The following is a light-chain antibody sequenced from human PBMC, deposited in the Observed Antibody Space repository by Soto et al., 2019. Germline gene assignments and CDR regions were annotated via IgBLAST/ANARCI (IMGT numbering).Light chain of an antibody. Sequence: DIQMTQSPSSLSASVGDRVTITCRASQSIRSYLTWYQQKPEKAPELLIYEASSLQSGVPARFSGSGSGTDFTLTISSLQPEDFATYYCQQSNTTPFTFGPGTKVDIK. CDR3: QQSNTTPFT. CDR1: QSIRSY. V-gene: IGKV1-39*01. CDR2: EAS. J-gene: IGKJ3*01.